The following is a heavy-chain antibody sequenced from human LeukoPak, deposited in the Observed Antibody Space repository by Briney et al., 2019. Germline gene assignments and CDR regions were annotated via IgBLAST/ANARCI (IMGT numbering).Heavy chain of an antibody. D-gene: IGHD6-19*01. CDR3: ARLLGSGWFDP. CDR2: IYYSGST. Sequence: SETLSLTCTVSGGSISSSSYYWGWIRQPPGKGLEYIGNIYYSGSTYYNPSLKSRVTISLDTSNNQFSLKLSSVTAADTAVYYCARLLGSGWFDPWGQGTLVTVSS. J-gene: IGHJ5*02. V-gene: IGHV4-39*01. CDR1: GGSISSSSYY.